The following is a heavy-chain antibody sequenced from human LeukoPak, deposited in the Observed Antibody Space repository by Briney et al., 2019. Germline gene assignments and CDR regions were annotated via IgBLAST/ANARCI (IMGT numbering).Heavy chain of an antibody. CDR3: ARAGSSSWPHYYYYMDV. D-gene: IGHD6-13*01. CDR2: IYYRGDT. CDR1: GCSLSGYY. Sequence: SETLSLTCSVSGCSLSGYYWSWLRQPPGQGLEWIGFIYYRGDTKYNPSLMSRVTILVDTSKNQFSLKLSSVTAADTAVYYCARAGSSSWPHYYYYMDVWGKGTTVTISS. V-gene: IGHV4-59*01. J-gene: IGHJ6*03.